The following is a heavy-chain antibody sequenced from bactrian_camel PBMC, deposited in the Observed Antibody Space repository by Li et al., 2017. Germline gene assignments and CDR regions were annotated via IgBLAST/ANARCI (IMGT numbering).Heavy chain of an antibody. J-gene: IGHJ4*01. D-gene: IGHD7*01. CDR3: AAVSTGPCLSVISRGSPQRGDSQF. CDR2: ISTGLGRA. Sequence: HVQLVESGGGSVQAGGSLILSCVASGYTYSRNCMGWIRQVPGMEREAVAAISTGLGRAHYADSVLGRFTITHDNTKNTHFLEMSNLQPEDSAVYYCAAVSTGPCLSVISRGSPQRGDSQFWGQGTQV. CDR1: GYTYSRNC. V-gene: IGHV3S1*01.